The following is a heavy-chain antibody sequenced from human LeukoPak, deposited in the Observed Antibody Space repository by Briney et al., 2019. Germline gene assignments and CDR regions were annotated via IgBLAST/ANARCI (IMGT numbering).Heavy chain of an antibody. V-gene: IGHV3-11*01. J-gene: IGHJ4*02. CDR1: GLIFSDEY. D-gene: IGHD3-10*01. Sequence: GGSLRLSCAASGLIFSDEYMSWIRQAPGKGLEWVSYISNTADFIAYADSVMGRFTISRDNAKNSLYLQMNSLRAEDAAAYYCVRARGAGPGAHFDYWGQGTLVTVPS. CDR3: VRARGAGPGAHFDY. CDR2: ISNTADFI.